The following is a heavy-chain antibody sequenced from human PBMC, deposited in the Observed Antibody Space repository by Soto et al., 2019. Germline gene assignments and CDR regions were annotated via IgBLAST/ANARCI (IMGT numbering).Heavy chain of an antibody. D-gene: IGHD2-2*01. V-gene: IGHV4-59*01. J-gene: IGHJ5*02. CDR1: GGSFSGYY. CDR3: ARDPLPNAYCLSTFCYRLPWFDP. Sequence: PSETLSLTCAVYGGSFSGYYWSWIRQPPGKGLEWIGYIYYSGSTNYNPSLKSRVTISVDTSKNQFSLKLSSVTAADTAVYYCARDPLPNAYCLSTFCYRLPWFDPWGQGTLVTVSS. CDR2: IYYSGST.